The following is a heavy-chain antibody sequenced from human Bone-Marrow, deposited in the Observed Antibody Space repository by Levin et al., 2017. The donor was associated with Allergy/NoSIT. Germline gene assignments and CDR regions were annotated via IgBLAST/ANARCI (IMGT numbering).Heavy chain of an antibody. J-gene: IGHJ4*02. V-gene: IGHV5-51*01. CDR1: GYRFINYW. CDR2: IYPGDSDT. CDR3: AGGDLAVANY. Sequence: GESLKISCKGVGYRFINYWIAWVRQTPGKGLEWVGIIYPGDSDTRYRPSFEGHVTISVDKTISTAYLQWNSLKTSDSAMFYCAGGDLAVANYWGQGTLVTVSS. D-gene: IGHD6-19*01.